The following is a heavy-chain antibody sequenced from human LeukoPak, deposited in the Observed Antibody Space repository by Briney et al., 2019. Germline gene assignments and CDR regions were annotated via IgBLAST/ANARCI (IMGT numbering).Heavy chain of an antibody. D-gene: IGHD2-15*01. CDR1: GFTFSGYA. CDR2: ITGSGATT. CDR3: AKGDCGGTCLLIDN. J-gene: IGHJ4*02. V-gene: IGHV3-23*01. Sequence: GGSLRLSCAASGFTFSGYAMSRVRQAPGKGLEWVSLITGSGATTYYADSVRGRFTVSGDNSKNTLYLQMNSLRAEDTAVYFCAKGDCGGTCLLIDNWGQGTLVTVSS.